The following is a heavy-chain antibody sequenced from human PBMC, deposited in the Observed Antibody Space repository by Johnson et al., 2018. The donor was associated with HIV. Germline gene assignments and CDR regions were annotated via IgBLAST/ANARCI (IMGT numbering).Heavy chain of an antibody. CDR2: ISYDGSNK. D-gene: IGHD2/OR15-2a*01. CDR3: AKYLFYDPHAFDI. J-gene: IGHJ3*02. CDR1: GFTFSSYD. V-gene: IGHV3-30*18. Sequence: QVQLVESGGGLVQPGGSLRLSCAASGFTFSSYDMHWVRQATGKGLEWVAVISYDGSNKYYADSVKGRFTISRDNSKNTLYLQMNSLRAEDTAVYYCAKYLFYDPHAFDIWGQGTMVTVSS.